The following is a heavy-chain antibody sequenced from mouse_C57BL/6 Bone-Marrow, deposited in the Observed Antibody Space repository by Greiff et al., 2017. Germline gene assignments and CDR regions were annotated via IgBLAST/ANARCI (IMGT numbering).Heavy chain of an antibody. J-gene: IGHJ2*01. D-gene: IGHD3-2*02. CDR1: YFAFMASA. CDR3: ARDSSGYGRGFDY. Sequence: LVESGAELVRPGSSVKLSCKDSYFAFMASAMHWVKQRPGHCLEWIGSFTMYSDATEYSENFKGKATLTANTSSSTAYMELSSLTSEDSAVYYCARDSSGYGRGFDYWCQGTTLTVSS. V-gene: IGHV1-49*01. CDR2: FTMYSDAT.